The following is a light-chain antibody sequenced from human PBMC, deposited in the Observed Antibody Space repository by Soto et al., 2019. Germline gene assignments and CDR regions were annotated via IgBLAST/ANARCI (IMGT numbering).Light chain of an antibody. CDR3: QVWDSSSFSHVV. CDR1: NIGSKS. V-gene: IGLV3-21*02. Sequence: SYELTQPPSVSVAPGQTARITCGGNNIGSKSVHWYQQKPGQAPVLVVYDDSDRPSGIPERFSGSNSGNTATLTISRVEAGDEADYYCQVWDSSSFSHVVFGGGTKVTVL. CDR2: DDS. J-gene: IGLJ2*01.